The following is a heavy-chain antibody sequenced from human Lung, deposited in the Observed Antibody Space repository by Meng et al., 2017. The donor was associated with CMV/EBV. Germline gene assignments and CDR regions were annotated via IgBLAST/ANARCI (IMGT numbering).Heavy chain of an antibody. V-gene: IGHV3-30*04. CDR1: GFTFSSYA. CDR2: ISYDGSNK. D-gene: IGHD3-22*01. Sequence: SXKISXAASGFTFSSYAMHWVRQAPGKGLEWVAVISYDGSNKYYADSVKGRFTISRDNSKNTLYLQMNSLRAEDTAVYYCARAASIAMIVVVITPAGDAFDIWVQGXMVTVSS. J-gene: IGHJ3*02. CDR3: ARAASIAMIVVVITPAGDAFDI.